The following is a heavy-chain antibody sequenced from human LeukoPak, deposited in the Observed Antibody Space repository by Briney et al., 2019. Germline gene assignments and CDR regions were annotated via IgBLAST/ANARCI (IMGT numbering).Heavy chain of an antibody. CDR1: GFTFTNYP. D-gene: IGHD5-24*01. J-gene: IGHJ4*02. V-gene: IGHV3-23*01. CDR3: AKRRDAYPIRGTFDS. CDR2: ISNSKGISD. Sequence: GGSLRLSCAVSGFTFTNYPMSWVRQAPGKGLEWVSGISNSKGISDYYADSVKGRFTISRDNSKNTLYLQMNSLRGEDTAAYYCAKRRDAYPIRGTFDSWGQGALVTVSS.